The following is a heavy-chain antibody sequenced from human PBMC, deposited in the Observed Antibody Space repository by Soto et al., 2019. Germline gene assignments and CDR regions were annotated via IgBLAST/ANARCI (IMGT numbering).Heavy chain of an antibody. CDR1: GFTFSSYW. CDR2: IKQDGSEK. V-gene: IGHV3-7*03. J-gene: IGHJ5*02. Sequence: GGSLRLSCAASGFTFSSYWMTWVRQAPGKGLEWVANIKQDGSEKYYVDSVKGRFTISRDNAKNSLYLQMNSLRAEDTAVYYCARDIAVAGTWFDPWGQGTLVTVSS. D-gene: IGHD6-19*01. CDR3: ARDIAVAGTWFDP.